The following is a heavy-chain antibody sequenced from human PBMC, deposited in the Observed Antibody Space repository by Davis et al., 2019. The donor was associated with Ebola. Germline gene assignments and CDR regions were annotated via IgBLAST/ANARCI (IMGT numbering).Heavy chain of an antibody. CDR3: ARRDQNYYYGMDV. V-gene: IGHV5-10-1*01. CDR2: IDPSDSYT. CDR1: GYSFLNYW. J-gene: IGHJ6*02. Sequence: GESLKISCQSSGYSFLNYWISWVRHMPGRGLEWIGRIDPSDSYTDYSPSFEGHVSISVDTSTNTAYLQWTSLQPSDTALYYCARRDQNYYYGMDVWGQGTMVTVSS.